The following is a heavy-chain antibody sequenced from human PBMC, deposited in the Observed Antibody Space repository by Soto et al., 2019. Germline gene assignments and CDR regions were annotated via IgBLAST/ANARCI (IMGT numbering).Heavy chain of an antibody. J-gene: IGHJ5*02. D-gene: IGHD5-18*01. Sequence: QVQLQQWGAGLLKPSETLSLTCAVYGGSFSGYYWSWIRQPPGKGLEWIGEINHSGSTNYNPSLKSRVTISVDTSKNQFSLKLSSVTAADTAVYYCARLGHGPHLRWIPIPSYGRNWFDPWGQGTLVTVSS. CDR2: INHSGST. CDR3: ARLGHGPHLRWIPIPSYGRNWFDP. CDR1: GGSFSGYY. V-gene: IGHV4-34*01.